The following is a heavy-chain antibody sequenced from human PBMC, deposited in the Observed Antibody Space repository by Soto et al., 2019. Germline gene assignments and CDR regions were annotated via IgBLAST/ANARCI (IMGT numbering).Heavy chain of an antibody. Sequence: QVQLQESGPGLVKPSQTLSLTCTVSGGSISSGDYYWTWIRQPPGKGLEWIGYIYYGGSTYYNPSLKSRVTISVDTSKNQCSLKLNSVTAADAAVYYCARLSNWGAWYSDLWGRGTLVTVSS. J-gene: IGHJ2*01. CDR2: IYYGGST. CDR1: GGSISSGDYY. CDR3: ARLSNWGAWYSDL. V-gene: IGHV4-30-4*01. D-gene: IGHD7-27*01.